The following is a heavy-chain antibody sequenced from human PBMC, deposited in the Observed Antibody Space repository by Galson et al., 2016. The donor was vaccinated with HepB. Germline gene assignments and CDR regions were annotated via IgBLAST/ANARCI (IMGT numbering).Heavy chain of an antibody. CDR3: ARSGETRSWYPKEFDH. Sequence: SLRLSCAVSEIGSHYINWIRQAPGKGLEWLSVIYTGGTTDYAAAVKGRFTISRDNSGNTVHLQMNRLRAGDTAVYYCARSGETRSWYPKEFDHWGHGTPVTVSS. J-gene: IGHJ4*01. V-gene: IGHV3-66*01. CDR2: IYTGGTT. CDR1: EIGSHY. D-gene: IGHD3-10*01.